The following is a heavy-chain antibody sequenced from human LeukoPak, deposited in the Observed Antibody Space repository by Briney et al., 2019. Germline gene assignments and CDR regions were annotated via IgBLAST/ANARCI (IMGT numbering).Heavy chain of an antibody. Sequence: SVKVSCKTSGGTFNNSAISWVRQAPGQGLEWLWGIMPLFGTAGYAQKFQGRVTITKDESTRTVYLELTSLTSDDTAVYYCARDVHGDYGSGWFDPWGKETLVSVSS. CDR1: GGTFNNSA. CDR2: IMPLFGTA. J-gene: IGHJ5*02. D-gene: IGHD4-17*01. V-gene: IGHV1-69*05. CDR3: ARDVHGDYGSGWFDP.